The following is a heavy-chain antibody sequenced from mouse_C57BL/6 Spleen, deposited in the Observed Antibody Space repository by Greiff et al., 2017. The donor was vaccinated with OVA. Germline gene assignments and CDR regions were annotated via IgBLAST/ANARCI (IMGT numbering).Heavy chain of an antibody. J-gene: IGHJ2*01. CDR3: ARTGSNWYYFDY. CDR2: IHPNSGST. CDR1: GYTFTSYW. Sequence: QVHVKQPGAELVKPGASVKLSCKASGYTFTSYWMHWVKQRPGQGLEWIGMIHPNSGSTNYNEKFKSKATLTVDKSSSTAYMQLSSLTSEDSAVYYCARTGSNWYYFDYWGQGTTLTVSS. V-gene: IGHV1-64*01. D-gene: IGHD2-5*01.